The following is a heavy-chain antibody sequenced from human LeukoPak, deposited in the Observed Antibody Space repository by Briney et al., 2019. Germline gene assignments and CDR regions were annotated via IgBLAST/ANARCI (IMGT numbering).Heavy chain of an antibody. V-gene: IGHV3-33*03. CDR3: VKDVGVGASYFDN. CDR1: GFTFSSYA. Sequence: GRSLRLSCAASGFTFSSYAMHWVRQAPGKGLEWVAYIRYDGSDKYYIDSVKGRFTIARDNPKETLYLQMTSLSHDDTAVYFCVKDVGVGASYFDNWGQGPWSPSPQ. D-gene: IGHD1-26*01. J-gene: IGHJ4*03. CDR2: IRYDGSDK.